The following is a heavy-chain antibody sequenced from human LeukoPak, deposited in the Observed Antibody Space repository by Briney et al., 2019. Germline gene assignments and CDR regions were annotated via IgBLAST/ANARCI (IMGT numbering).Heavy chain of an antibody. CDR3: ARDPDSGHNFDAFDI. V-gene: IGHV3-66*01. D-gene: IGHD1-26*01. Sequence: GGSLVLSCAASGFPVSSNYMSWVRQAPGKGLGGVSVIYSGGSTYYADSVKGRFTISRDNSKNPLYLQMNSLRAEDTAVYYCARDPDSGHNFDAFDIWGQGTMVTVSS. CDR1: GFPVSSNY. J-gene: IGHJ3*02. CDR2: IYSGGST.